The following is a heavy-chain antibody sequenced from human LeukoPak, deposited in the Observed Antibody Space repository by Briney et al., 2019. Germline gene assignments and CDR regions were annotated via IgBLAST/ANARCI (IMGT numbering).Heavy chain of an antibody. CDR2: MNPNSGNT. Sequence: ASVKVSCKASGYTFTSYDINWVRQATGQGLEWTGWMNPNSGNTGYAQKFQGRVTITRNTSISTAYMELSSLRSEDTAVYYCARGPTPRRITIFGVVIQYYFDYWGQGTLVTVSS. CDR1: GYTFTSYD. D-gene: IGHD3-3*01. CDR3: ARGPTPRRITIFGVVIQYYFDY. V-gene: IGHV1-8*03. J-gene: IGHJ4*02.